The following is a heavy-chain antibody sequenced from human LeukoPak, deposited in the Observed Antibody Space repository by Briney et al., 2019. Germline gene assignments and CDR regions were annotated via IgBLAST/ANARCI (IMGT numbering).Heavy chain of an antibody. D-gene: IGHD6-13*01. Sequence: SETLSLTCTVSGGSMSSYYWSWIRQPPGKGLEWIGYIHSSGSTNYNTSLKSRVTISVDTSKNQFSLKLSSVTAADTAVYYCAEYGSSYGRFDPWGQGTQVTVSS. J-gene: IGHJ5*02. V-gene: IGHV4-59*08. CDR3: AEYGSSYGRFDP. CDR1: GGSMSSYY. CDR2: IHSSGST.